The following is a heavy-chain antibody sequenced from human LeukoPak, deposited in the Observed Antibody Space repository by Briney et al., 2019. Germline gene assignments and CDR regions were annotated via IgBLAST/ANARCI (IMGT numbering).Heavy chain of an antibody. CDR3: AGVLRFLEWLPAFDY. Sequence: SETLSLTCGVSGYSISSGYYWGWIRQPPGKGLEWIGSIYHSGSTYYNPSLKSRVTISVDTSKNQFSLKLSSVTAADTAVYYCAGVLRFLEWLPAFDYWGQGTLVTVSS. CDR2: IYHSGST. V-gene: IGHV4-38-2*01. J-gene: IGHJ4*02. CDR1: GYSISSGYY. D-gene: IGHD3-3*01.